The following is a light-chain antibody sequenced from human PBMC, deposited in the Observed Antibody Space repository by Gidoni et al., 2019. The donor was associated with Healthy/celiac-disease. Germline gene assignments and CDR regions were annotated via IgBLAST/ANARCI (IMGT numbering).Light chain of an antibody. CDR3: SSYTSSSTPCV. J-gene: IGLJ1*01. CDR1: SSDVGGYNY. CDR2: DVS. V-gene: IGLV2-14*03. Sequence: SALTQPASVSGSPGPSITISCTGTSSDVGGYNYVSWYQQHPGKAPKLMIYDVSNRPSGVSNRFSGSKSGNTASLTISGLQAEDEADYYCSSYTSSSTPCVFGTGTKVTVL.